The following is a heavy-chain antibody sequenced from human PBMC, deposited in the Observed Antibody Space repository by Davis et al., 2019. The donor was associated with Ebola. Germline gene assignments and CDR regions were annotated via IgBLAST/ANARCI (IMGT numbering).Heavy chain of an antibody. D-gene: IGHD3-3*01. V-gene: IGHV3-7*03. J-gene: IGHJ6*02. CDR2: IKQDGSEK. Sequence: PRGSLRPSCAASGFTFSSYWMSWVRQAPGKGLEWVANIKQDGSEKYYVDSVKGRFTISRDNAKNSLYLQMNSLRAEDTAVYYCARNLLWSGYYRGGMDVWGQGTTVTVSS. CDR1: GFTFSSYW. CDR3: ARNLLWSGYYRGGMDV.